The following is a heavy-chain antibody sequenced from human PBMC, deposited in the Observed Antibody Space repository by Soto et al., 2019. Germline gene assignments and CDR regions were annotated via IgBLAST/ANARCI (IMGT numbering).Heavy chain of an antibody. CDR2: LSSGGVSI. V-gene: IGHV3-48*02. CDR3: ARDRRGVAGTARAFDT. D-gene: IGHD6-19*01. Sequence: PGGSLRLSCVASGFPFDIFNMNWVRQAPGKGLEWVSYLSSGGVSIYYADSVKGRFTISRDNAKNSLYLQMNSLRDEDTAVYYCARDRRGVAGTARAFDTWGQGTMVTVSS. J-gene: IGHJ3*02. CDR1: GFPFDIFN.